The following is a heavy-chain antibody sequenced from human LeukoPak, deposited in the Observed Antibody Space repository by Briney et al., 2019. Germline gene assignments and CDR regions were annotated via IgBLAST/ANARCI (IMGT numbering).Heavy chain of an antibody. V-gene: IGHV1-18*01. D-gene: IGHD1-26*01. CDR2: INTYNGNT. J-gene: IGHJ2*01. CDR3: ARGVGAGYWYFDL. Sequence: ASVKVSCMASDYTFTNYDLSWVRQAPGQGLEWMGWINTYNGNTNYAQNLQGRVTMTTDTSTSTAYMELSSLRSDDTAVYYCARGVGAGYWYFDLWGRGTLVIVSS. CDR1: DYTFTNYD.